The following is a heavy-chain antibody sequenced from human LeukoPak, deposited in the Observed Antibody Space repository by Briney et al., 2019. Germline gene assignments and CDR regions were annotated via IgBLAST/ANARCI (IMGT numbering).Heavy chain of an antibody. CDR1: GFTFSMYW. V-gene: IGHV3-74*01. CDR2: IKSDGKA. J-gene: IGHJ1*01. CDR3: ARAPSEVGGYYPEYFRH. D-gene: IGHD3-22*01. Sequence: PGGSLRLSCEASGFTFSMYWMHWVRQAPGKGLVWVSRIKSDGKANYADSVKGRFTISRDNAKNTVSLQMDSLRAEDTAVYYCARAPSEVGGYYPEYFRHWGQGTLVTVSS.